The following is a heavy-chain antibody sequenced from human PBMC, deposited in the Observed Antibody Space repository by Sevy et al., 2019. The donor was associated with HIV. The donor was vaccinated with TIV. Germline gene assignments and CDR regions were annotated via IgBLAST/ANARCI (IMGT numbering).Heavy chain of an antibody. CDR1: GGSISSHY. V-gene: IGHV4-4*07. CDR2: IDTSGGT. J-gene: IGHJ4*02. D-gene: IGHD3-3*01. CDR3: ARYNFWSGHYDYFDY. Sequence: SETLSLTCSVSGGSISSHYWSWIRQPAGEGLEWIGRIDTSGGTNYNPSLKTRVTMSMDTSKIQFSLRLRSVTAADTAVYYCARYNFWSGHYDYFDYWGPGALVTVSS.